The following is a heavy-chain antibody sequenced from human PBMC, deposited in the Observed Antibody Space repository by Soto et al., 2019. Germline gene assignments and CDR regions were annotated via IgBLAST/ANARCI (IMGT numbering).Heavy chain of an antibody. J-gene: IGHJ4*02. CDR2: INTYNSDT. D-gene: IGHD2-15*01. CDR1: GYAFTSYG. Sequence: QVHLVQSGAEVKKPGASVKVSRKASGYAFTSYGMSWVRQAPGQGLEWMGWINTYNSDTNSAPRLQGRITMTTDTSTSTAYMELRSLTSDDTAVYYCVRDERDSCRGGNCFDFDYWGQGTLVSVSS. CDR3: VRDERDSCRGGNCFDFDY. V-gene: IGHV1-18*04.